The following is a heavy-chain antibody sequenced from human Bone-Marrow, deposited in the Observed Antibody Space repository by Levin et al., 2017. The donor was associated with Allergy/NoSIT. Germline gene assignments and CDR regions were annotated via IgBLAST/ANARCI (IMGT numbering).Heavy chain of an antibody. D-gene: IGHD3-16*01. J-gene: IGHJ4*02. V-gene: IGHV3-30*18. CDR1: GFTFSSSG. CDR2: ISFDGSNK. CDR3: AKDWDYGYTSPAIDY. Sequence: GESLKISCAASGFTFSSSGMHWVRQAPGKGLEWVAVISFDGSNKLSAGSVKGRFTISRDNSKNTLYLQMDSLRLDDTAVYYCAKDWDYGYTSPAIDYWGQGTLVTVSA.